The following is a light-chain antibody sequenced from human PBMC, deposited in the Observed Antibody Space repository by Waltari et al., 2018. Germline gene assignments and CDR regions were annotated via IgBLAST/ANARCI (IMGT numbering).Light chain of an antibody. J-gene: IGLJ2*01. Sequence: QSALTQPASVSGSPGQSITISCTGTSSNVGSYNLVSWYQRHPGKAPKLIIGEVSKRPSGISIGCSGSKSDNTASLTISGLQAEDEADYFCCSYAGSNSWIFGGGTKLTVL. CDR1: SSNVGSYNL. CDR2: EVS. CDR3: CSYAGSNSWI. V-gene: IGLV2-23*02.